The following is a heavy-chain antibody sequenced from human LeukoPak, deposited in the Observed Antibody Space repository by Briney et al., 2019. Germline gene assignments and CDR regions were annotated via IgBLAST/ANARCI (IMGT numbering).Heavy chain of an antibody. D-gene: IGHD1-14*01. J-gene: IGHJ3*02. CDR3: AKCGAASRTTCRESAFDM. CDR2: INGSGIVK. V-gene: IGHV3-23*01. Sequence: PSETLSLTCTVSGGSISSSSYYWGWIRQPPGKGLEWVSAINGSGIVKHYAASVRGRFTISRDNSKNILYLEMNSLRADDTAVYYCAKCGAASRTTCRESAFDMWGQGTMVAVSS. CDR1: GGSISSSSYY.